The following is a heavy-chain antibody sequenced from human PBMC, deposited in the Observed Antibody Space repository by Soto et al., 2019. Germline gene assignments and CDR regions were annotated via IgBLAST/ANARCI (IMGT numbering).Heavy chain of an antibody. D-gene: IGHD1-1*01. J-gene: IGHJ5*02. Sequence: EVQLLESGGGLVQPGGSLRLSCAAFGFTFSSYAMSWVRQAPGKGLEWVSSISNNGGTTYYGDSVKGRFTISRDNSKNTLYLQMNSLRAEDTAVYDCARGGAYNGPFDPWGQGTLVTVSS. CDR1: GFTFSSYA. V-gene: IGHV3-23*01. CDR3: ARGGAYNGPFDP. CDR2: ISNNGGTT.